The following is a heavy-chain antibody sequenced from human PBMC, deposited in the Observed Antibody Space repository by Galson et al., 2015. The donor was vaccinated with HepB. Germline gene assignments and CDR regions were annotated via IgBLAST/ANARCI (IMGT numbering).Heavy chain of an antibody. CDR1: GFTFSSYS. CDR3: AKAGVAAAGASSFYMDV. Sequence: SLRLSCAASGFTFSSYSMNWVRQAPGKGLEWVASIRGGGGSTLYADPVKGRFTISRDNSKNTLYLQLNSLRVEDAAVYYCAKAGVAAAGASSFYMDVWGKGTTLTVSS. V-gene: IGHV3-23*01. D-gene: IGHD6-13*01. J-gene: IGHJ6*03. CDR2: IRGGGGST.